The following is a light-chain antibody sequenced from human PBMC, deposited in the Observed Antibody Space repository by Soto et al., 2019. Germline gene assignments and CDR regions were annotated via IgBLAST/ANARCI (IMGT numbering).Light chain of an antibody. CDR1: QSVSSSY. CDR2: GAS. Sequence: EIVLTQSPGTLSLSPGERATLSCRASQSVSSSYLAWYQQKPGQTPSLRIYGASSRATGIPDRFSGSGSWTDFTPTISRLEPEDFAVYYCLQYGNSPFTFGPGTKVDVK. J-gene: IGKJ3*01. CDR3: LQYGNSPFT. V-gene: IGKV3-20*01.